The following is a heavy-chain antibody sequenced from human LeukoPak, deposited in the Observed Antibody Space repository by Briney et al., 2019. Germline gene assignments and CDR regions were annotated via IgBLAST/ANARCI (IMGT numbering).Heavy chain of an antibody. CDR2: IHPNTGGT. V-gene: IGHV1-2*02. Sequence: ASVKVSCKASGYTFTGHYIHWVRQAPGQGLEWMGSIHPNTGGTKYAQKLQGRVTMTRDTSSSTAYMELSSLRSADTAVYYCASEYKYDSSGANAFDIWGQGTMVTVSS. CDR1: GYTFTGHY. D-gene: IGHD3-22*01. CDR3: ASEYKYDSSGANAFDI. J-gene: IGHJ3*02.